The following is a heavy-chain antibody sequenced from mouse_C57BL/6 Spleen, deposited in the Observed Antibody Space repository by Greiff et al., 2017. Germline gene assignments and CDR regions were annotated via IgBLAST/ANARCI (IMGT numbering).Heavy chain of an antibody. CDR3: ARAPAYYSNYWYFDV. J-gene: IGHJ1*03. V-gene: IGHV3-6*01. Sequence: EVQLQQSGPGLVKPSQSLSLTCSVTGYSITSGYYWNWIRQFPGNKLEWMGYISYDGSNNSNPSLKNRISITRDTSKNQFFLKLNSVTTEDTATYYGARAPAYYSNYWYFDVWGTGTTVTVSS. D-gene: IGHD2-5*01. CDR2: ISYDGSN. CDR1: GYSITSGYY.